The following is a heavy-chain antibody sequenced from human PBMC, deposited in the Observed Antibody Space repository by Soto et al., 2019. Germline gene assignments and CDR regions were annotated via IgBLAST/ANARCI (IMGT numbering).Heavy chain of an antibody. CDR3: ARVTVIAAAIGFNWFDP. CDR1: GYTFTSHA. Sequence: QVQLVQSGAEVKKPGASVKVSCKASGYTFTSHAITWVRQAPGQGLEWMGWISAYNGHTNYAQKLQGRVTMTIDTSPSTVYMELRNLRSDDTAVYYCARVTVIAAAIGFNWFDPWGQGTRVTVSS. CDR2: ISAYNGHT. V-gene: IGHV1-18*01. D-gene: IGHD6-13*01. J-gene: IGHJ5*02.